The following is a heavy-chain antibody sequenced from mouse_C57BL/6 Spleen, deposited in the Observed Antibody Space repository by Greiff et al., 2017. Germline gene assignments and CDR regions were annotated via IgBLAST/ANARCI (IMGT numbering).Heavy chain of an antibody. CDR3: ARSGNITTAPRSFDY. CDR2: IYPGDGDT. V-gene: IGHV1-80*01. Sequence: QVQLQQSGAELVKPGASVQISCKASGYAFSSYWMNWVKQRPGKGLEWIGQIYPGDGDTNYNGKFKGKATLTADKSSSTAYMQLSTLTSEDSAVYVCARSGNITTAPRSFDYWGQGTTLTVSS. J-gene: IGHJ2*01. D-gene: IGHD1-1*01. CDR1: GYAFSSYW.